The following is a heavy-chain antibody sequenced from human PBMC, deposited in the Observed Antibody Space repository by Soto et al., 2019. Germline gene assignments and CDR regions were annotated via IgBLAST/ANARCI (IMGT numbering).Heavy chain of an antibody. CDR1: GFTFSSYW. J-gene: IGHJ4*02. CDR2: INADGSTT. V-gene: IGHV3-74*01. Sequence: DVQLVESGGGLAQPGGSLRLSCVGSGFTFSSYWMHWVRQAPGKGLVWVSRINADGSTTNYADSVKGRFTVSRDNAKNTVYLQMKSLRDEDTAVYFCARAGWDRFDSWGQGTLLTVSP. D-gene: IGHD1-26*01. CDR3: ARAGWDRFDS.